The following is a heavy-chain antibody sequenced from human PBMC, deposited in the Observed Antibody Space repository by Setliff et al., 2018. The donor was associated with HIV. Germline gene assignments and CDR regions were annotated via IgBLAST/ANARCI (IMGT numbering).Heavy chain of an antibody. CDR1: GASFSHYY. CDR2: IIHSGST. J-gene: IGHJ3*01. CDR3: ARGPLVTDFWSGIGTFDV. D-gene: IGHD3-3*01. V-gene: IGHV4-34*01. Sequence: PSETLSLTCAVYGASFSHYYWNWIRQPPGKGLEWIGEIIHSGSTNYNPSLKSRVTISLDMSKNQFSLKLSSVPAADTAIYYCARGPLVTDFWSGIGTFDVWGQGPMVTVSS.